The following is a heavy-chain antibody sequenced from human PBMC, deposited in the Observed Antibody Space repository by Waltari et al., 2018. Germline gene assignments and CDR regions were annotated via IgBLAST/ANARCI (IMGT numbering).Heavy chain of an antibody. Sequence: QLQLQESGPGLVKPSGTLSLNCAVSGDSVSSAFLWNWVRQSPQKGLEWIGQVHGSGRTNYNPSFASRVTVSLDTSKNLFSLKMPSATAADTAVYYCARDRGRGLYLDTWGPGTLVTVSP. CDR1: GDSVSSAFL. V-gene: IGHV4-4*02. CDR2: VHGSGRT. D-gene: IGHD2-15*01. CDR3: ARDRGRGLYLDT. J-gene: IGHJ5*02.